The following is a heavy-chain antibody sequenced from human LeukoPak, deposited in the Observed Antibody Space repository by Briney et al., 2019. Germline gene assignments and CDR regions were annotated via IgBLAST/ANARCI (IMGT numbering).Heavy chain of an antibody. CDR1: GFTFSSYA. CDR2: ISGSGGST. D-gene: IGHD3-22*01. Sequence: GGSLRLSCAASGFTFSSYAMSWVRQAPGRGLEWVSAISGSGGSTYYADSVKGRFTISRDNSKNTLYLQMNSLRAEDTAVYYCAKADYYDSSGSRMYYFDYWGQETLVTVSS. J-gene: IGHJ4*02. CDR3: AKADYYDSSGSRMYYFDY. V-gene: IGHV3-23*01.